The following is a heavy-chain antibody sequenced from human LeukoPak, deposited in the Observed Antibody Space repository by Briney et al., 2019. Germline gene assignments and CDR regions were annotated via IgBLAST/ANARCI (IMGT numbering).Heavy chain of an antibody. CDR2: ISSSSSYI. V-gene: IGHV3-21*01. Sequence: GGSLRLSCAASGFTFSSYCMIWVRQAPGKGLEWVSSISSSSSYIYYADSVKGRFTISRDNAKNSLYLQMNSLRAEDTAVYYCARDLSRSMATTLNAFDTSGQGTMVTVSS. CDR1: GFTFSSYC. D-gene: IGHD5-24*01. CDR3: ARDLSRSMATTLNAFDT. J-gene: IGHJ3*02.